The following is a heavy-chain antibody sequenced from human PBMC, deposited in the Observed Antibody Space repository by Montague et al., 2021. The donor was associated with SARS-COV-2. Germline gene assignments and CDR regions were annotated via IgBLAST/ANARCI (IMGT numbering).Heavy chain of an antibody. CDR3: GRVLAPAGTFDF. Sequence: CAISGDSVSTNNTTWNWVRQSPSADLEWLGRTYFRSKWYNDYAVSVKSRITINPDTSKNQFSLQLKSVTPKDTAIYFCGRVLAPAGTFDFWGQGTLVTVSS. CDR2: TYFRSKWYN. J-gene: IGHJ4*02. CDR1: GDSVSTNNTT. D-gene: IGHD6-13*01. V-gene: IGHV6-1*01.